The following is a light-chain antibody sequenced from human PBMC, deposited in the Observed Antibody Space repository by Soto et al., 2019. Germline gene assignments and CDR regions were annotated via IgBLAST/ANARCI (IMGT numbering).Light chain of an antibody. CDR1: QSLAHSDGNTY. CDR3: VEATLLPHA. Sequence: IVLTQTPLSSLVTLGQPASISCKSSQSLAHSDGNTYLNWLQQRPGQPPRLLIYKTSNRVPGVPDRFSGSGTGTDFTLKISRVEAEDGGVYYCVEATLLPHAFGQGTKVEIK. V-gene: IGKV2-24*01. CDR2: KTS. J-gene: IGKJ1*01.